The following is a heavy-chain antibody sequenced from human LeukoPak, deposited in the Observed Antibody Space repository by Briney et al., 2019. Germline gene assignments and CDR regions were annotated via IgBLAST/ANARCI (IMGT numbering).Heavy chain of an antibody. J-gene: IGHJ4*02. D-gene: IGHD3-16*02. CDR1: GFTFSSYA. V-gene: IGHV3-23*01. Sequence: PGGSLRLSCAASGFTFSSYAMSWVRQAPGKGLEWVSAISGSGGSTYYADSVKGRFTISRDNSKNTLYLQMNSLRAEDTAVYYCAKFGGAFGGVIVIVGFDYWGQGTLVTVSS. CDR3: AKFGGAFGGVIVIVGFDY. CDR2: ISGSGGST.